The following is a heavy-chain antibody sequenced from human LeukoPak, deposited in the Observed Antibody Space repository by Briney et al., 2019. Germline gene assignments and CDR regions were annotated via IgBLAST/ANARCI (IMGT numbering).Heavy chain of an antibody. Sequence: SETLSLXCTVSGGSISSGDYYWSWIRQPPGKGLEWIGYIYYSGSTYYNPSLKSRVTISVDTSKNQFSLRLSSVTAADTAVYYCASSRRYYYDSSGYYAFDIWGQGTMVTVSS. V-gene: IGHV4-30-4*08. CDR1: GGSISSGDYY. D-gene: IGHD3-22*01. CDR3: ASSRRYYYDSSGYYAFDI. J-gene: IGHJ3*02. CDR2: IYYSGST.